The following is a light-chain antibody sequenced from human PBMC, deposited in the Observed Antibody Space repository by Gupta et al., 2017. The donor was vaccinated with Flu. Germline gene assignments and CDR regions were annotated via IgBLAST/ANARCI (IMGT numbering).Light chain of an antibody. J-gene: IGKJ1*01. Sequence: DIVMTQSPDSLAVSLGGRATINCKSSQSVLYSSNNKNYLAWYQQKPGQPPKLLIYWASTRESGVPDRFSGSGSGTDFTLTISSLQAEDVAVYYCQQYYSTASWTFGQGTKVEIK. CDR1: QSVLYSSNNKNY. CDR3: QQYYSTASWT. V-gene: IGKV4-1*01. CDR2: WAS.